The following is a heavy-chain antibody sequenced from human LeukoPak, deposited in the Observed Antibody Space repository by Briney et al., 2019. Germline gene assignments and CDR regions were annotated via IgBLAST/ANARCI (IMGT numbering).Heavy chain of an antibody. CDR1: GFSFSSYW. V-gene: IGHV3-74*01. J-gene: IGHJ4*02. Sequence: GGSLRLSCAASGFSFSSYWMHWVRQAPGKGLVWVSRINTDGSATYYADSVKGRFTISRDNARNTLYLQMNTLRAEDTAAYYCARDHYGGNSDYWGQGTLVTVSS. D-gene: IGHD4-23*01. CDR3: ARDHYGGNSDY. CDR2: INTDGSAT.